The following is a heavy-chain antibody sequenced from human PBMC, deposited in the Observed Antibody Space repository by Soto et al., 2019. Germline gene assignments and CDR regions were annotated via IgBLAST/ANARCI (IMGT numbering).Heavy chain of an antibody. D-gene: IGHD5-12*01. J-gene: IGHJ4*02. Sequence: PSETLSLTCAVYGGSFSGYYWSWIRQPPGKGLEWIGEINHSGSTNYNPSLKSRVTISVDTSKNQFSLKLSSVTAADTAVYYCARGYIVATIRGSFDYWGQGTLVTVS. CDR2: INHSGST. CDR1: GGSFSGYY. CDR3: ARGYIVATIRGSFDY. V-gene: IGHV4-34*01.